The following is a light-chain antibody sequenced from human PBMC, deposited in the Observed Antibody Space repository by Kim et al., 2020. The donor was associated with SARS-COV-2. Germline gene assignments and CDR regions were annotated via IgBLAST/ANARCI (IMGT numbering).Light chain of an antibody. CDR3: QSYDSSNWV. J-gene: IGLJ3*02. CDR2: EDN. CDR1: SGSIASNY. Sequence: FMLTQPHSVSSSPGQTVTISCTRSSGSIASNYVQWYQQRPGSAPTTVIYEDNQRPSGVPDRFSGSIDSSSNSASLTISGLKTEDEADYYCQSYDSSNWVFGGGTQLTVL. V-gene: IGLV6-57*04.